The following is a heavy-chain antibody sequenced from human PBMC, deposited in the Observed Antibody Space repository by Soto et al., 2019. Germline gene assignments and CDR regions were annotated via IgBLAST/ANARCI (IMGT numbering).Heavy chain of an antibody. CDR3: ARESGGATATLDYYYFYMDV. V-gene: IGHV1-2*04. J-gene: IGHJ6*03. CDR1: GDSFNDYY. D-gene: IGHD5-12*01. Sequence: QVQLVQSGAEVRKPGASVTVSCRSSGDSFNDYYIHWVRQAPGQGFEWMGWINPNGGVTKYAQKFQGWVSMTRDMSIRTVDLQLSRLRSDDTAVYYCARESGGATATLDYYYFYMDVWGTGTTVTVSS. CDR2: INPNGGVT.